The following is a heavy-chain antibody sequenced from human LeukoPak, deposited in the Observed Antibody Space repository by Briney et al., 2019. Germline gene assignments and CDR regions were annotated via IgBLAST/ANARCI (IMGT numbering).Heavy chain of an antibody. CDR2: IIPIFGTA. CDR1: GGTFSSYA. Sequence: ASVKVSCKASGGTFSSYAISWVRQAPGQGLEWMGGIIPIFGTANYAQKFQGRVTITTDESTSTAYMELSSLRSEDTAVYYCARGDTMVRGVNYYYYYMDVWGKGTTVTVSS. D-gene: IGHD3-10*01. CDR3: ARGDTMVRGVNYYYYYMDV. J-gene: IGHJ6*03. V-gene: IGHV1-69*05.